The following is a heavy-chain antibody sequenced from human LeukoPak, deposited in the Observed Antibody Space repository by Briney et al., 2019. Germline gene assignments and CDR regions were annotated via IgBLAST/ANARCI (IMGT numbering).Heavy chain of an antibody. CDR1: GYSISSGYY. V-gene: IGHV4-38-2*02. Sequence: SETLSLTCTVSGYSISSGYYWAWIRQSPGNGLEWIGSIYHGGSTYYNPSLRSRVIVSVDTSKNHFSLKMSSVTAADTAVYYCARDLASCAGDCYSDGFDYWGQGALVTVSS. J-gene: IGHJ4*02. D-gene: IGHD2-21*02. CDR3: ARDLASCAGDCYSDGFDY. CDR2: IYHGGST.